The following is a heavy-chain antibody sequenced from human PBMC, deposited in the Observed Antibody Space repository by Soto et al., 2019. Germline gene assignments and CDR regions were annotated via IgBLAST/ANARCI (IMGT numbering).Heavy chain of an antibody. J-gene: IGHJ4*02. CDR1: GYTFINYD. V-gene: IGHV1-18*01. CDR3: ARGYGSGFCFDY. Sequence: ASVKVSCKASGYTFINYDITWVRQAPGQGLEWMGWIGTYNANTNYAQKLQGRVTMTTDTSTSTAYMELRGLRSDDTAVYYCARGYGSGFCFDYWGQGTLVTVS. D-gene: IGHD3-10*01. CDR2: IGTYNANT.